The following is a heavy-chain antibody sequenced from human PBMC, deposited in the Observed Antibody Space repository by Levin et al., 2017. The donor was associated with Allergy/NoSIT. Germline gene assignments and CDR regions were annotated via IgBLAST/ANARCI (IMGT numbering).Heavy chain of an antibody. CDR1: GFTFSSFW. Sequence: LSLPCVASGFTFSSFWMHWVRQAPGKGLVWLSHIKGDGSTTTYADSVKGRFTISRDNAKNTLYLQMNSLSAEDTAVYYCVRDLYGRDDHWGQGTLVTVSS. J-gene: IGHJ4*02. CDR2: IKGDGSTT. D-gene: IGHD2-2*02. V-gene: IGHV3-74*03. CDR3: VRDLYGRDDH.